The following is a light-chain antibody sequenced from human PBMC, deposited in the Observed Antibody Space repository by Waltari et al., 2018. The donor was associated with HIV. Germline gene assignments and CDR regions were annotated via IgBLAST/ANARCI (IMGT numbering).Light chain of an antibody. J-gene: IGLJ2*01. CDR3: GTWDGSLSGVV. Sequence: QSVLTQPPSVSAAPGQKVTMSCSGTSSDIGTNYVSWYQHVPGMTPKLLIYANNKRPSGIPDRFSCSKSGTSATLGITGLQTGDEADYYCGTWDGSLSGVVFGGGTKLTVL. CDR1: SSDIGTNY. V-gene: IGLV1-51*01. CDR2: ANN.